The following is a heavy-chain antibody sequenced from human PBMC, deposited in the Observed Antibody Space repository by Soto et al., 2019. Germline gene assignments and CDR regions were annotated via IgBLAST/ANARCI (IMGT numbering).Heavy chain of an antibody. CDR2: INPSGGST. Sequence: QVQLVQSGAEVKKPGASVKVSCKASGYTFTSYYMHWVRQAPGQGLEWMGIINPSGGSTSYAQKFRGRVTMTRDTSTSTVYMELSSLRAEDTAVYYCASATVTTGYDAFDIWGQGTMVTVSS. J-gene: IGHJ3*02. CDR3: ASATVTTGYDAFDI. CDR1: GYTFTSYY. D-gene: IGHD4-4*01. V-gene: IGHV1-46*01.